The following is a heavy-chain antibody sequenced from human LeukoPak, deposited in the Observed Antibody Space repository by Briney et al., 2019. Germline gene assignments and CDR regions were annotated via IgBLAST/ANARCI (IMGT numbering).Heavy chain of an antibody. J-gene: IGHJ3*02. D-gene: IGHD5-24*01. CDR1: GFTFSSYG. CDR3: ARDRMAMAFDI. Sequence: GGSLRLSCAASGFTFSSYGMSWVRQAPGKGLEWVSAISGSGGSTYYADSVKGRFTISRDNAKNSLYLQMNSLRAEDTAVYYCARDRMAMAFDIWGQGTMVTVSS. CDR2: ISGSGGST. V-gene: IGHV3-23*01.